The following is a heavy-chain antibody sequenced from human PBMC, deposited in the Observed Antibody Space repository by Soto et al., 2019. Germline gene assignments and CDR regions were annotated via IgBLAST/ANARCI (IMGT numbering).Heavy chain of an antibody. Sequence: GAXVHVSCQASGGTFSSYAISWVRQAPGQGLEWMGGIISIFGTANYAQKFQGRVTITADKSTSTAYMELSSLRSEDTAVYYGARGIVVWTAIPYYVDDWGQGTLVTVSS. D-gene: IGHD2-21*02. CDR1: GGTFSSYA. J-gene: IGHJ4*02. CDR2: IISIFGTA. CDR3: ARGIVVWTAIPYYVDD. V-gene: IGHV1-69*06.